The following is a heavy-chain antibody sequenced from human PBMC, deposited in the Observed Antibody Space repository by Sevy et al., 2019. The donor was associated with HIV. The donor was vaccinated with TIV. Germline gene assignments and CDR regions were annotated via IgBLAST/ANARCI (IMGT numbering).Heavy chain of an antibody. V-gene: IGHV5-51*01. CDR2: IYPDDSDT. J-gene: IGHJ4*02. Sequence: GESLKISCKASGYKFSDDWIGWVRQMPGKGLEWIGIIYPDDSDTRYSQSFQGQVTISVDKSIDTAYLQWSSLKASDTAVYFCGRRLGSYFDILTXYLGAFDYWGQGTLVTVSS. D-gene: IGHD3-9*01. CDR3: GRRLGSYFDILTXYLGAFDY. CDR1: GYKFSDDW.